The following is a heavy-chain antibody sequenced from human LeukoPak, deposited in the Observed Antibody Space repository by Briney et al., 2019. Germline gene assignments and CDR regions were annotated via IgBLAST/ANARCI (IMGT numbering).Heavy chain of an antibody. D-gene: IGHD3-16*01. V-gene: IGHV4-39*01. CDR1: GGSISSSSYY. CDR3: ARHLSPNFGAD. J-gene: IGHJ4*02. CDR2: IYYSGST. Sequence: ASETLSLTCTVSGGSISSSSYYWGWIRQPPGKGLEWIGSIYYSGSTYYNPSLKSRVTISVDTSKNQFSLKLSSVTAADTAVYYCARHLSPNFGADWGQGTLVTVSS.